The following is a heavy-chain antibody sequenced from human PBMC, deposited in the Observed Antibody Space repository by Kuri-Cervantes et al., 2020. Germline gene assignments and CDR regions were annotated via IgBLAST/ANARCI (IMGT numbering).Heavy chain of an antibody. CDR1: GGTFSSYA. D-gene: IGHD3-10*01. V-gene: IGHV1-69*06. CDR2: IIPIFGTA. J-gene: IGHJ4*02. CDR3: ARAGHYYGSGSYYMSLDY. Sequence: SVKVSCKASGGTFSSYAISWVRQAPGQGLEWMGGIIPIFGTANYAQRFQGRVTITADKSTSTAYMELSSLRSEDTAVYYCARAGHYYGSGSYYMSLDYWGQGTLVTVSS.